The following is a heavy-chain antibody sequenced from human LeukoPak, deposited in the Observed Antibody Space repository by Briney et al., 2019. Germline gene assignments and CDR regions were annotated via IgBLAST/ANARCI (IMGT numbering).Heavy chain of an antibody. V-gene: IGHV3-7*01. CDR3: ARDRPQQWLVRGQRGYYYYYMDV. CDR1: GFTFSSYE. Sequence: PGGSLRLSCAASGFTFSSYEMTWVRQAPGMGLEWVANIKQDGSEKYYVDSVKGRFTISRDIAKNSLYLQMNSLRAEDTAVYYCARDRPQQWLVRGQRGYYYYYMDVWGKGTTVTVSS. D-gene: IGHD6-19*01. J-gene: IGHJ6*03. CDR2: IKQDGSEK.